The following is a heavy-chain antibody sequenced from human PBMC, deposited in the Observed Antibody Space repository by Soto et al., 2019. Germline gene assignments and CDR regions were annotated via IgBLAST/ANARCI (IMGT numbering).Heavy chain of an antibody. J-gene: IGHJ6*02. CDR3: EAAGPRLRYYGMDV. V-gene: IGHV1-69*01. D-gene: IGHD6-13*01. Sequence: QVQLVQSGAEVKKPGSSVKVSCKASGDTFSSYAISWVRQAPGQGLEWMGGIIPIFGTANYAQKFQGRVTITADESTSTAYMELSSLRSEDTAVYYCEAAGPRLRYYGMDVWGQGTTVTVSS. CDR1: GDTFSSYA. CDR2: IIPIFGTA.